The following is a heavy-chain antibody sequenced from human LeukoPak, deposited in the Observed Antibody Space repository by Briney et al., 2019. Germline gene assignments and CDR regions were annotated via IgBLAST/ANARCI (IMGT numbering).Heavy chain of an antibody. CDR2: INANSGGT. CDR1: GYTFTDYY. V-gene: IGHV1-2*02. Sequence: ASVTVSCKASGYTFTDYYMHRVRQAPGQGLEWMGWINANSGGTNYAQKFQGRVTMTRDTSISTADMELSRLRSDDTAVYYCARVRDGYNYGSNWFDAWGQGILVTVSS. D-gene: IGHD5-18*01. J-gene: IGHJ5*02. CDR3: ARVRDGYNYGSNWFDA.